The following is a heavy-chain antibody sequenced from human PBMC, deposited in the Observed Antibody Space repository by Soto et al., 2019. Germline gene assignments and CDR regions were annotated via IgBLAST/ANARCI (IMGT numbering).Heavy chain of an antibody. CDR1: GDSVSSSSVT. CDR3: VRLLGNSWLDF. CDR2: TYYRSKWYN. J-gene: IGHJ5*01. D-gene: IGHD1-26*01. Sequence: SQTLSLTCAISGDSVSSSSVTWNWIRQSPSRGLEWLGRTYYRSKWYNDYAESVKSRITINPDTSKNQFSLHLNSVTPEDAAVNYCVRLLGNSWLDFWGQGTLVTVSS. V-gene: IGHV6-1*01.